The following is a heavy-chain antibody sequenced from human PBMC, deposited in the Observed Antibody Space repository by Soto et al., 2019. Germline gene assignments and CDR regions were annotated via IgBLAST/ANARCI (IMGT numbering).Heavy chain of an antibody. CDR2: INPNSGGT. CDR1: GYTFTGYY. V-gene: IGHV1-2*02. J-gene: IGHJ6*02. CDR3: ARDMVGAVAAIIPYYYYGMDV. Sequence: ASVKVSCKASGYTFTGYYMHWVRQAPGQGLEWMGWINPNSGGTNYAQKFQGRVTMTRDTSISTAYMELSRLRSDDTAVYYCARDMVGAVAAIIPYYYYGMDVWGQGTTVTVSS. D-gene: IGHD6-19*01.